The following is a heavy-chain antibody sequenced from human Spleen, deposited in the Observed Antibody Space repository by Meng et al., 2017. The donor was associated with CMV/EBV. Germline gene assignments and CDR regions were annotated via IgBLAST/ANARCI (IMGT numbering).Heavy chain of an antibody. V-gene: IGHV1-69*05. CDR2: LLPMFTQT. CDR1: GCTFSSFA. J-gene: IGHJ4*02. D-gene: IGHD6-6*01. Sequence: TASGCTFSSFAINSLRQAPGHGLEWIGYLLPMFTQTNYAQQFQGRVTITTGESSGTVFMELSSLTLDDTAIYFCARVPDSRAPEDDYWGQGTLVTVSS. CDR3: ARVPDSRAPEDDY.